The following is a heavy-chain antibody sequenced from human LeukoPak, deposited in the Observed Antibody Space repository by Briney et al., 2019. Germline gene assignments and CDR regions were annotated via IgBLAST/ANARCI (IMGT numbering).Heavy chain of an antibody. D-gene: IGHD3-9*01. CDR3: ARDGDILTGYTNWFDP. CDR1: GFPFSSYS. Sequence: GGSLRLLCAASGFPFSSYSMHWVRQAPGKGLEWVSSISSSSSYIYYADSVKGRFTISRDNDKNSLYLQMNSLRAEDTAVYYCARDGDILTGYTNWFDPWGQGTLVTVSS. CDR2: ISSSSSYI. J-gene: IGHJ5*02. V-gene: IGHV3-21*01.